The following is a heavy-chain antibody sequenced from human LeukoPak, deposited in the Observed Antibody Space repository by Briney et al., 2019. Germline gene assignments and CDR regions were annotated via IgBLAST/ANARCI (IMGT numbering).Heavy chain of an antibody. V-gene: IGHV3-30*18. J-gene: IGHJ6*02. CDR1: GFTLSSYG. CDR2: MSYYGSNK. D-gene: IGHD5-24*01. CDR3: AKDPKKYGYNSIYYYYGMDV. Sequence: GGSRSLSCAPSGFTLSSYGMQWVRRAPGRGLEWVAVMSYYGSNKSHADSVKGRFTNSIDNSKNTLYLQMNSLRAEDTAVYYCAKDPKKYGYNSIYYYYGMDVWGQGTTVTVPS.